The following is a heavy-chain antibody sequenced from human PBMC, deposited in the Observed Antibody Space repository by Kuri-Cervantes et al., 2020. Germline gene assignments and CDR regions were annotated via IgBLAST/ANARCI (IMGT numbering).Heavy chain of an antibody. J-gene: IGHJ2*01. CDR2: IDPSGGST. Sequence: ASVKVSCKASGYTFTSYYMHWVRQAPGQGLEWMGIIDPSGGSTSYAQKFQGRVTMTRDTSTSTVYMELSSLRSEDTAVYYCAKDPMGAAAAFNWYFDLRGRGTLVTVSS. CDR3: AKDPMGAAAAFNWYFDL. CDR1: GYTFTSYY. V-gene: IGHV1-46*01. D-gene: IGHD6-13*01.